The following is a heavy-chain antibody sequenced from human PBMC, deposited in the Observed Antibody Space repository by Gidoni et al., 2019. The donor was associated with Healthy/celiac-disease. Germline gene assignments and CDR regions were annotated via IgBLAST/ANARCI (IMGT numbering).Heavy chain of an antibody. CDR3: ARELKRYCSRNSCPNWFDP. J-gene: IGHJ5*02. V-gene: IGHV4-34*01. D-gene: IGHD2-2*01. Sequence: QVQLQQWGAGLLKPSDTLSLTCAVYGGSFSGYYWSWSRQPPGKGLEWIGEINHSGSTNYNPSLKSRVTISVDTSKIQFSLKLSSVTAADTAVYYCARELKRYCSRNSCPNWFDPWGQGTLVTVSS. CDR2: INHSGST. CDR1: GGSFSGYY.